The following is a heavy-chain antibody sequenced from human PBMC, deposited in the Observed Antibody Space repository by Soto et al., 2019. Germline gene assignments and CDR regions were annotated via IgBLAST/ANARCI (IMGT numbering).Heavy chain of an antibody. V-gene: IGHV3-23*01. Sequence: GGSLRLSCAASGFTFRIYAMSWVRQAPGKGLEWVSGISGTGDGTYYADSVKGRFTISRDNSKNALYLQMESLRVEDKALYYCAKEGGSCSGVGCYPNWFDPWGQGTLVTVSS. CDR1: GFTFRIYA. CDR3: AKEGGSCSGVGCYPNWFDP. D-gene: IGHD2-15*01. J-gene: IGHJ5*02. CDR2: ISGTGDGT.